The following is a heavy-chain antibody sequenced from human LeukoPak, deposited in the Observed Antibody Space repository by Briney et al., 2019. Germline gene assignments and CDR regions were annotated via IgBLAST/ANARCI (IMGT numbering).Heavy chain of an antibody. CDR3: ARGENDCGDYVDY. CDR1: GYTFTSYG. Sequence: GASVKVSCKASGYTFTSYGISWVRQAPGQGLEWMGRIIPILGIANYAQKFQGRVTITADKSTSTAYMELSSLRSEDTAVYYCARGENDCGDYVDYWGQGTLVTVSS. CDR2: IIPILGIA. J-gene: IGHJ4*02. V-gene: IGHV1-69*04. D-gene: IGHD4-17*01.